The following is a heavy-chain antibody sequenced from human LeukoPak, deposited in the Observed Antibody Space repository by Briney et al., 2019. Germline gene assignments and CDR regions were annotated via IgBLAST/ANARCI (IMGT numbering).Heavy chain of an antibody. CDR1: GYSISTGVY. CDR2: IYFSGIT. V-gene: IGHV4-38-2*01. CDR3: ARLTSSNRGLMITHDY. J-gene: IGHJ4*02. D-gene: IGHD3-10*01. Sequence: PSETLSLTCDVSGYSISTGVYWDWIRQPPGKGLEWIGSIYFSGITYYNPSLKSRVTISADMSENQFSLRLSSVTAADSAVYYCARLTSSNRGLMITHDYWGQGTLVSVSS.